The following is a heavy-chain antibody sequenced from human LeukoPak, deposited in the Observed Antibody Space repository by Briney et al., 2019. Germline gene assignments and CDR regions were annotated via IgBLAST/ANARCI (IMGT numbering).Heavy chain of an antibody. Sequence: SETLSLTCTVSGGSISSYYWSWIRQPPGKGLEWIGYIHYSGSTNYNPSLKSRVTISVDTSKNQFSLKLSSVTAADTAVYYCARGASGWFGEFYFDYWGQGTLVTVSS. CDR1: GGSISSYY. V-gene: IGHV4-59*01. CDR3: ARGASGWFGEFYFDY. D-gene: IGHD3-10*01. CDR2: IHYSGST. J-gene: IGHJ4*02.